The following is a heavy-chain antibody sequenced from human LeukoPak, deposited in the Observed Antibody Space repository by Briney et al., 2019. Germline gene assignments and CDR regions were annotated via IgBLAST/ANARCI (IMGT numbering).Heavy chain of an antibody. CDR1: GYTFTSYG. V-gene: IGHV1-69*06. D-gene: IGHD1-26*01. CDR2: IIPIFGTA. Sequence: GASVKVSCKASGYTFTSYGISWVRQAPGQGLEWMGGIIPIFGTANYAQKFQGRVTITADKSTSTAYMELSSLRSEDTAVYYCARVVGTNRGGDFYYYYYMDVWGKGTTVTVSS. CDR3: ARVVGTNRGGDFYYYYYMDV. J-gene: IGHJ6*03.